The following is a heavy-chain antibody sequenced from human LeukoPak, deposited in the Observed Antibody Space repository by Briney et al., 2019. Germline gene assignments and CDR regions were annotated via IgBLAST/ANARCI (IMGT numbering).Heavy chain of an antibody. J-gene: IGHJ4*02. CDR1: GFTFSSYW. V-gene: IGHV3-74*01. Sequence: GGSLRLSCAASGFTFSSYWMHWVRQAPGKGLVWVSRINSDGSSTTYADSVKGRFTFSRDSAKNTLYLQMNSLRAEDTAVYYCAKDHHRPLLYRYSSGWFDYWGQGTLVTVSS. D-gene: IGHD6-19*01. CDR3: AKDHHRPLLYRYSSGWFDY. CDR2: INSDGSST.